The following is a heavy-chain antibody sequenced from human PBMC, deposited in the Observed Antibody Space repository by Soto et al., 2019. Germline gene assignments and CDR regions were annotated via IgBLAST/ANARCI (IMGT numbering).Heavy chain of an antibody. CDR1: GYTFTSYD. CDR3: ARRLKWSRSLDP. Sequence: QVQLVQSGAEVKKPGASVKVSCKASGYTFTSYDINWVRQATGQGLEWMVWMNPNIGNTGYAQKSQARVTMTRNTSSSTAYMELSRLRSEDTAVYYCARRLKWSRSLDPWGQGTLVTVSS. CDR2: MNPNIGNT. J-gene: IGHJ5*02. D-gene: IGHD2-15*01. V-gene: IGHV1-8*01.